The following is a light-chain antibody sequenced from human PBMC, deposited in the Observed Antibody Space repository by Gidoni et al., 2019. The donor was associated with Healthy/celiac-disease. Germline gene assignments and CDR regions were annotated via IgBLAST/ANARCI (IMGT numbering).Light chain of an antibody. Sequence: DIQMTQSPSSLSASVGDRVTITCRASQDVSNYLAWFQQKPGKAPESLIYAASSLQTGVSSKFSGSGSGTDFTLTISSLQPEDFASYYCQQYNSFPPTFGPGTKVEIK. CDR1: QDVSNY. CDR3: QQYNSFPPT. V-gene: IGKV1-16*02. CDR2: AAS. J-gene: IGKJ3*01.